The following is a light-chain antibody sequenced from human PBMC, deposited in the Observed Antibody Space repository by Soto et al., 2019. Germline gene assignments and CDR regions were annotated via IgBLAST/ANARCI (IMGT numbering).Light chain of an antibody. CDR3: CSYAGSYTLYV. CDR2: DVS. CDR1: SSDVGGYNY. Sequence: ALTQPRSVSGSPGQSVTISCTGTSSDVGGYNYVSWYQQHPGTAPKLMIYDVSMRPSGVPDRFSGSKSGNTASLTISGLQAEDEADYYCCSYAGSYTLYVFGTGTKVTVL. V-gene: IGLV2-11*01. J-gene: IGLJ1*01.